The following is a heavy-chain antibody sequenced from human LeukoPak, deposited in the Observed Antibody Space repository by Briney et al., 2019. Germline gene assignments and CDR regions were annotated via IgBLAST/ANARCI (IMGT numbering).Heavy chain of an antibody. CDR2: IYTSGST. V-gene: IGHV4-4*07. CDR3: ARDKVPGPQQNNWFDP. D-gene: IGHD1-1*01. J-gene: IGHJ5*02. CDR1: GGSISSYY. Sequence: SETLSLTCTVSGGSISSYYWSWIRQPAGKGLEWIGRIYTSGSTNYNPSLKSRVTISLDTSKNQFSLKVISMTAADTAVYYCARDKVPGPQQNNWFDPWGQGTLVTVSS.